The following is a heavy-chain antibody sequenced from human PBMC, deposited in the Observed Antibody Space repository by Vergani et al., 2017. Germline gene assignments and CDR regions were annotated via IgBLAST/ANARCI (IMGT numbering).Heavy chain of an antibody. Sequence: VQLVESGGGVVQPGRSLRLSCAASGFTFSSYGMHWVRQAPGKGLEWVAVISYDGSNKYYADSVKGRFTISRDNSKNTLYLQMNSLRAEDTAVYYCAKSGRTPHDAFDIWGQGTMVTVSS. V-gene: IGHV3-30*18. CDR1: GFTFSSYG. J-gene: IGHJ3*02. D-gene: IGHD2-15*01. CDR2: ISYDGSNK. CDR3: AKSGRTPHDAFDI.